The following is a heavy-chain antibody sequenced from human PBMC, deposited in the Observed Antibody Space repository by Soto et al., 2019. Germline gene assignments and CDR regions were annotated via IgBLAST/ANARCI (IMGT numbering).Heavy chain of an antibody. CDR3: ARSYYNSYVFGY. J-gene: IGHJ4*02. Sequence: TLSLTCTVSGGSINSGGYYWSWIRQHPGKGLEWIWKIFYTVSTSYNPSLKIRVNISVDTSKNQFSLKLNSVTAADTAVYYCARSYYNSYVFGYWGQGTLVTVSS. V-gene: IGHV4-31*03. D-gene: IGHD4-4*01. CDR2: IFYTVST. CDR1: GGSINSGGYY.